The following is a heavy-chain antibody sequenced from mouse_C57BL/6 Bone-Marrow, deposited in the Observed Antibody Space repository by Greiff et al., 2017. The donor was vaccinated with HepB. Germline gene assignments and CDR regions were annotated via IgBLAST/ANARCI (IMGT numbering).Heavy chain of an antibody. D-gene: IGHD1-1*01. V-gene: IGHV14-2*01. CDR1: GFNIKDYY. CDR3: ARSLLTTVVAPVAD. J-gene: IGHJ3*01. Sequence: VQLQQSGAELVKPGASVKLSCTASGFNIKDYYMHWVKQRTEQGLEWIGRIDTEDGETKYAPKFQGKATITADTSSNTSYQQLSSMTSEDTAVYYCARSLLTTVVAPVADWGQGTLVTVSA. CDR2: IDTEDGET.